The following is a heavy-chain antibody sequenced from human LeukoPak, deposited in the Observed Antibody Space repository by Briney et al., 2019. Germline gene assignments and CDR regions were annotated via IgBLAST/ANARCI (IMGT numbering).Heavy chain of an antibody. V-gene: IGHV1-18*01. Sequence: ASVKFSCKASGYTFTSYGISWVRQAPGQGLEWMGWISAYNGNTNYAQKLQGRVTMTTDTSTSTAYMELRSLRSADPAVYYCARTPYSNYAYYYYMDVWGKGTTVTVSS. D-gene: IGHD4-11*01. CDR2: ISAYNGNT. CDR1: GYTFTSYG. J-gene: IGHJ6*03. CDR3: ARTPYSNYAYYYYMDV.